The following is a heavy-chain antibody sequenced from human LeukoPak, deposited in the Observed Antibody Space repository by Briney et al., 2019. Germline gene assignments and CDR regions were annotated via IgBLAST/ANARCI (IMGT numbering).Heavy chain of an antibody. D-gene: IGHD5-24*01. J-gene: IGHJ4*02. CDR2: IIPILGIA. V-gene: IGHV1-69*04. CDR3: ARGGSRDGYNYDY. CDR1: GGTFSSYA. Sequence: ASVKVSCKASGGTFSSYAISWVRQAPGQGLEWMGRIIPILGIANYAQKFQGRVTITADKSTSTACMELSSLRSEDTAVYYCARGGSRDGYNYDYWGQGTLVTVSS.